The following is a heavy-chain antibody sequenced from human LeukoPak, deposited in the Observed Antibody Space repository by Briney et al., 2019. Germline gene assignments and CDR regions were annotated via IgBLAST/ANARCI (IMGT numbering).Heavy chain of an antibody. CDR3: AKVSSSWYEGYFDY. CDR1: GYSFTSYW. J-gene: IGHJ4*02. D-gene: IGHD6-13*01. V-gene: IGHV3-23*01. CDR2: ISGSGGST. Sequence: GESLKISCKGSGYSFTSYWIGWVRQAPGKGLEWVSAISGSGGSTYYADSVKGRFTISRDNSKNTLYLQMNSLRAEDTAVYYCAKVSSSWYEGYFDYWGQGTLVTVSS.